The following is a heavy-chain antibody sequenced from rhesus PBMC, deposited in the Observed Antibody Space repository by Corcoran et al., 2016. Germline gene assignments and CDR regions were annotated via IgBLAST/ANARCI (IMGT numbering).Heavy chain of an antibody. V-gene: IGHV5-2*01. Sequence: EVQLVQSGAEVKRPGESLKISCKTSGYSFTSYWISWVRQMPGKGLGWMGAIDPSDADTRYSPSFQGQVTISADKSISTTYLQGSSLKASDSATYYCAKSPYSSGWYGLLFDYWGQGVLVTVSS. CDR2: IDPSDADT. CDR3: AKSPYSSGWYGLLFDY. J-gene: IGHJ4*01. D-gene: IGHD6-31*01. CDR1: GYSFTSYW.